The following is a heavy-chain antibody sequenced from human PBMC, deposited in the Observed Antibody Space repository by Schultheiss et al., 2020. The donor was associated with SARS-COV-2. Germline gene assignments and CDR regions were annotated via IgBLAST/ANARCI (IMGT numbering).Heavy chain of an antibody. J-gene: IGHJ4*02. CDR3: AKQWDIVVVPAASTFDY. CDR2: ISGSGGST. D-gene: IGHD2-2*01. V-gene: IGHV3-23*01. CDR1: GFTFSSYA. Sequence: GGSLRLSCAASGFTFSSYAMSWVRQAPGKGLGWVSAISGSGGSTYDADSVKGRFTISRDNSKNTLYLQMNSLRAEDTAVYYCAKQWDIVVVPAASTFDYWGQGTLVTVSS.